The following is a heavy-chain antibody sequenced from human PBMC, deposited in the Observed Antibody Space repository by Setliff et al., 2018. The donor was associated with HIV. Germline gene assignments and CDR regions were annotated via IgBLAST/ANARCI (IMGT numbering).Heavy chain of an antibody. J-gene: IGHJ6*03. CDR3: ARVSSTYWYSIFRNYYYHMDV. CDR2: IYTSGST. D-gene: IGHD2-8*02. CDR1: GGSISSYY. Sequence: SETLSLTCTVSGGSISSYYWSWIRQPAGKGLEWIGHIYTSGSTNYNPSLKSRVTMSVDTSKNQFSLKLSSVTAADTAVYYCARVSSTYWYSIFRNYYYHMDVWGKGTTVTVSS. V-gene: IGHV4-4*07.